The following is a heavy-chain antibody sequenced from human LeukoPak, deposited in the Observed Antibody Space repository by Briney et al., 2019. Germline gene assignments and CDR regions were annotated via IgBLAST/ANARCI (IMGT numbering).Heavy chain of an antibody. Sequence: PSQTLSLTCTVSGGSISSGGYHWSWIRQHPGKGLEWIGYIYYSGSTYYNPSLKSRVTISVDTSKNQFSLKLSSVTAADTAVYYCARALYSSSWPFDYWGQGTLVTVSS. CDR2: IYYSGST. CDR1: GGSISSGGYH. D-gene: IGHD6-13*01. V-gene: IGHV4-31*03. CDR3: ARALYSSSWPFDY. J-gene: IGHJ4*02.